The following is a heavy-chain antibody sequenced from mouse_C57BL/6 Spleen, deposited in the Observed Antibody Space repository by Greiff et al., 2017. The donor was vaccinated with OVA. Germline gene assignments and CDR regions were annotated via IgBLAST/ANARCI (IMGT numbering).Heavy chain of an antibody. Sequence: QVQLKQSGAELARPGASVKLSCEASGYTFTSYGLSWVKQRTGQGLEWIGEIYPRSGNTYYNEKFKGKATLTADKSSSTAYMELRSLTSEDSAVYFCARSYDYDGGYLDYWGQGTTLTVSS. V-gene: IGHV1-81*01. CDR2: IYPRSGNT. CDR1: GYTFTSYG. D-gene: IGHD2-4*01. J-gene: IGHJ2*01. CDR3: ARSYDYDGGYLDY.